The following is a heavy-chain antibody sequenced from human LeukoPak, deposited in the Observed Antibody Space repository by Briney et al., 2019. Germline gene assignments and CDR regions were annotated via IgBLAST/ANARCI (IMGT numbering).Heavy chain of an antibody. J-gene: IGHJ4*02. Sequence: ASVTVSFKASGYTFTSYDINWVRQATGRGLEWMGWMNPNSGNTGYAQKFQGRVTMTRNTSISTAYMELSSLRSEDTAVYYCARGLAIRVRGVIGYWGQGTLVTVSS. CDR1: GYTFTSYD. CDR2: MNPNSGNT. V-gene: IGHV1-8*01. D-gene: IGHD3-10*01. CDR3: ARGLAIRVRGVIGY.